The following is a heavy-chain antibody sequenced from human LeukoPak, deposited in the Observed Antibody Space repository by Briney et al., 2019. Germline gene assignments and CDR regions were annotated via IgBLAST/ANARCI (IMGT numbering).Heavy chain of an antibody. D-gene: IGHD3-10*01. CDR1: GGTSSSYA. CDR2: IIPILGIA. CDR3: ARFSYGSGSKPFDY. V-gene: IGHV1-69*04. Sequence: ASVKVSCKASGGTSSSYAISWVRQAPGQGLEWMGRIIPILGIANYAQKFQGRVTITADKSTSTAYMELSSLRSEDTAVYYCARFSYGSGSKPFDYWGQGTLVTVSS. J-gene: IGHJ4*02.